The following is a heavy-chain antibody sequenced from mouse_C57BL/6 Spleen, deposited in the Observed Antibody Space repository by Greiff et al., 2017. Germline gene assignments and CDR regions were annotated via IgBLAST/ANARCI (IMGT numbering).Heavy chain of an antibody. V-gene: IGHV1-18*01. CDR3: ARSRGLRVYYAMDY. D-gene: IGHD2-4*01. CDR2: INPNNGGT. J-gene: IGHJ4*01. Sequence: VQLQQSGPELVKPGASVKIPCKASGYTFTDYNMDWVKQSHGKSLEWIGDINPNNGGTIYNQKFKGKATLTVDKSSSTAYMELRSLTSEDTAVYYCARSRGLRVYYAMDYWGQGTSVTVSS. CDR1: GYTFTDYN.